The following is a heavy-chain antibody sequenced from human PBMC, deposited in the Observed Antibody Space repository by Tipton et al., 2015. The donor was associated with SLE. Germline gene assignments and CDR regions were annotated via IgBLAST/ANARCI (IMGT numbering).Heavy chain of an antibody. CDR3: AKDVGKIFGVARLDYNGMDV. CDR2: INPISGGT. CDR1: GYTFTDYY. J-gene: IGHJ6*02. Sequence: QLVQSGPEVKKPGASVTVSCKASGYTFTDYYIHWVRQAPGQGLEWLGRINPISGGTNFPPKFQGRVTMTRDTSISTTYMEVSRPTSDDTAVYYCAKDVGKIFGVARLDYNGMDVWGQGTTVTVSS. D-gene: IGHD3-3*01. V-gene: IGHV1-2*06.